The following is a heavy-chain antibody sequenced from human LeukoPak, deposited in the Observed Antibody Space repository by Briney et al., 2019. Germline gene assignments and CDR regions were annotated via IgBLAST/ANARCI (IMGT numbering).Heavy chain of an antibody. CDR1: GFTFSSYG. CDR2: IRYDGSNK. V-gene: IGHV3-30*02. Sequence: GGSLRLSCAASGFTFSSYGMHWVRQAPGKGLEWVAFIRYDGSNKYYADSVKGRFTISRDNSKNTLYLQMNSLRAEDTAVYYCAKDRLHSYGRTPLNSWGQGTLVTVSS. J-gene: IGHJ4*02. D-gene: IGHD5-18*01. CDR3: AKDRLHSYGRTPLNS.